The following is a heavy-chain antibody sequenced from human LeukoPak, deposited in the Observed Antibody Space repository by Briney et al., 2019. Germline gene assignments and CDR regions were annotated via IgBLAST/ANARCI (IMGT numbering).Heavy chain of an antibody. CDR3: ERDPYSSSSGILFDY. D-gene: IGHD6-6*01. V-gene: IGHV3-30-3*01. CDR1: GFTFSSYA. CDR2: ISYDGSNK. J-gene: IGHJ4*02. Sequence: PGRSLRLSCAASGFTFSSYAMHWVRQAPGKGLEWVAVISYDGSNKYYADSVKGRFTISRDNSKNTLYLQMNSLRAEDTAVYYCERDPYSSSSGILFDYWGQGTLVTVSS.